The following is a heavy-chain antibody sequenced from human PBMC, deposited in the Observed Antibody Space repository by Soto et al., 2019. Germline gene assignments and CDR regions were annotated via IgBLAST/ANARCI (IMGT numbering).Heavy chain of an antibody. CDR1: GGSISSGGFS. D-gene: IGHD3-22*01. Sequence: SETLSLTCAVSGGSISSGGFSWSWIRQSPGKGLECIGYIYYSGSTYYNPSLKSRVAISVDRSKNEFSLRLSSVTAADTAVYCCDRVTFIQKGYYDDNDYYYFDYWGQGTLVTVSS. CDR2: IYYSGST. J-gene: IGHJ4*02. V-gene: IGHV4-30-2*06. CDR3: DRVTFIQKGYYDDNDYYYFDY.